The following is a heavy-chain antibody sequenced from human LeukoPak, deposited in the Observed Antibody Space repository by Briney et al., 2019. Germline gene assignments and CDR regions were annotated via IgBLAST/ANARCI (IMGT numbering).Heavy chain of an antibody. J-gene: IGHJ2*01. CDR3: AKDLFLWYFDL. V-gene: IGHV3-48*04. CDR1: GFTFSSYS. Sequence: GGSLRLSCTASGFTFSSYSMNWVRQAPGKGLEWVSYIRSSSTIYYADSVKGRFTISRDNDKNSLYLQMNSLRAEDTAVYYCAKDLFLWYFDLWGRGTLVTASS. CDR2: IRSSSTI. D-gene: IGHD2-21*01.